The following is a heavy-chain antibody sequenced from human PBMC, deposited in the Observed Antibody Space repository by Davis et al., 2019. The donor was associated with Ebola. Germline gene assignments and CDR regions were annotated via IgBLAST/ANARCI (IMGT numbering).Heavy chain of an antibody. V-gene: IGHV3-23*01. CDR1: GFTFKNYA. Sequence: GGSLRLSCAASGFTFKNYAMTWVRQAPGKGLEWVSTINSGGGTNYADSVKGRFTISRDNSKNTLYLQMNSLRAEDTAVYYCARDAIQLWFSGMDVWGQGTTVTVSS. J-gene: IGHJ6*02. CDR3: ARDAIQLWFSGMDV. CDR2: INSGGGT. D-gene: IGHD5-18*01.